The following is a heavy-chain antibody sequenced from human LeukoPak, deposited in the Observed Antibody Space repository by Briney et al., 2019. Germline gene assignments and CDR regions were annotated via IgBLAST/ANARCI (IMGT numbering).Heavy chain of an antibody. J-gene: IGHJ4*02. CDR2: INSDGGST. CDR3: ARRIQGMAPYYFDY. V-gene: IGHV3-74*01. Sequence: PGGSLRLSCTAPGFTFSSYWMHWVRQAPGKGLVWVSRINSDGGSTSYADSVKGRFTNSRDNAKNTLYLQMNSLRAEDTAVYYCARRIQGMAPYYFDYWGQGTLVTVSS. CDR1: GFTFSSYW. D-gene: IGHD5-24*01.